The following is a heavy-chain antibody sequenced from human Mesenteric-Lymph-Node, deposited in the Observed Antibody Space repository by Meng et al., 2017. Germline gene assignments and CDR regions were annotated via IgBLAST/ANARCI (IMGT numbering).Heavy chain of an antibody. D-gene: IGHD2-15*01. V-gene: IGHV5-51*01. CDR3: ARPYCSGGSCHDAFDI. Sequence: GESLKISCKGSGYTFANYWIGWVRQMPGKGLEWMGVVYPGDSDTRYSPSFQGQVTISADKSISTAYLQWSSLKASDTAMYYCARPYCSGGSCHDAFDIWGQGTMVTVSS. J-gene: IGHJ3*02. CDR2: VYPGDSDT. CDR1: GYTFANYW.